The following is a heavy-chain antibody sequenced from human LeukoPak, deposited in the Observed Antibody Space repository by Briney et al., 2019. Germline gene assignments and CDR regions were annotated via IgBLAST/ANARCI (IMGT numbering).Heavy chain of an antibody. CDR3: ARHIGSHDF. D-gene: IGHD1-26*01. J-gene: IGHJ4*02. CDR2: IYYSGST. Sequence: PSETLSITCSVSGGSISSFYWSWIRQPPGKGLEWIGCIYYSGSTNYSPSLESRVTISVDTSKNQFSQKVTSVTAADTAVYYCARHIGSHDFWGQGTLVTVSS. V-gene: IGHV4-59*01. CDR1: GGSISSFY.